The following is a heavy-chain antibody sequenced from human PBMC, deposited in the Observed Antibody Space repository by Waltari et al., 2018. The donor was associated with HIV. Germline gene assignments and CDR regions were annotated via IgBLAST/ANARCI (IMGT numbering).Heavy chain of an antibody. J-gene: IGHJ4*02. CDR1: GYNFTTYW. CDR2: IHPGDADT. D-gene: IGHD6-19*01. CDR3: ARGLPKQWLAYFDY. V-gene: IGHV5-51*01. Sequence: EVQLVQSGAEVKKHGESLKISCKSSGYNFTTYWIGWVRQMPGKGLEWMGIIHPGDADTRYSPSFQCQVTITADKSISTAFLQWSSLKASDTAMYYCARGLPKQWLAYFDYWGQGTLVTVSS.